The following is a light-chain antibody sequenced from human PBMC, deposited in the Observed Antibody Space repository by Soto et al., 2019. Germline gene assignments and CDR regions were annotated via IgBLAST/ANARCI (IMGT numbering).Light chain of an antibody. CDR3: QNYGSSSLT. V-gene: IGKV3-20*01. J-gene: IGKJ4*01. CDR1: QSLSTSY. Sequence: DIVLTQSPGTLSLSPGERATLSCRASQSLSTSYLAWYQQKPGQAPRLLTYGTSSRASGIPDRFGGSGSGTDFTLTISRLEPEDFAVYYCQNYGSSSLTFGGGTKVDIK. CDR2: GTS.